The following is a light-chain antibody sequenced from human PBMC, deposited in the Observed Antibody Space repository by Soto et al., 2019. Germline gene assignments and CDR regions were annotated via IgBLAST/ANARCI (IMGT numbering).Light chain of an antibody. J-gene: IGLJ1*01. Sequence: QSVLTQAPSASGTPGRRVTISCSGSSSNIGSNTVNWYQQLPGTAPKLLIYSNNQRPSGVPDRFSGSKSGTSASLAISGLQSEDEADYYCAAWDDSLNGDYVFGTGTKVTVL. CDR3: AAWDDSLNGDYV. V-gene: IGLV1-44*01. CDR1: SSNIGSNT. CDR2: SNN.